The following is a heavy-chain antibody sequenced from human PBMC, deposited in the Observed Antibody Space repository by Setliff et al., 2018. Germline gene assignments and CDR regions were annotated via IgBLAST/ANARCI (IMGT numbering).Heavy chain of an antibody. CDR1: GFTFSSYW. D-gene: IGHD2-15*01. Sequence: GGSLRLSCAASGFTFSSYWMSWVRQAPGKGLEWVAVISYDGSNKYYADSVKGRFTISRDNSKNTLFLQMNSLRAEDTAVYYCAKDSRYCSGGSCSEPDAFDIWGQGTMVTVSS. CDR2: ISYDGSNK. J-gene: IGHJ3*02. V-gene: IGHV3-30*18. CDR3: AKDSRYCSGGSCSEPDAFDI.